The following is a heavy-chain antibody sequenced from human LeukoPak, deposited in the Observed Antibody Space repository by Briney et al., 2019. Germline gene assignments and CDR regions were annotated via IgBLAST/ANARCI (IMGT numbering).Heavy chain of an antibody. V-gene: IGHV3-23*01. CDR2: ISGSGGST. CDR3: AKDPLVNSQEYFGY. CDR1: GFTFSSYA. D-gene: IGHD2/OR15-2a*01. Sequence: PGGSLRLSCAASGFTFSSYAMSWVRQAPGKRLEWVSAISGSGGSTYYAESVKGRFTISRDNSKNTLYLQMNSLRAEDTAVYYCAKDPLVNSQEYFGYWGQGTLVTVSS. J-gene: IGHJ4*02.